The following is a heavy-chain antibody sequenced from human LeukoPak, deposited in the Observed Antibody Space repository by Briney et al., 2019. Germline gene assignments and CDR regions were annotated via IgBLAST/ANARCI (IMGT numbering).Heavy chain of an antibody. CDR2: IIPIFGTA. D-gene: IGHD5-12*01. J-gene: IGHJ4*02. CDR3: ARGRGGHDRAFDY. CDR1: GGTFSSYA. Sequence: SVKVSCKASGGTFSSYAISWVRQAPGQGLEWMGGIIPIFGTANYAQKFQGRVTITTDESTSTAYMELSSLRSEDTAVYYCARGRGGHDRAFDYWGQGTLVTVSS. V-gene: IGHV1-69*05.